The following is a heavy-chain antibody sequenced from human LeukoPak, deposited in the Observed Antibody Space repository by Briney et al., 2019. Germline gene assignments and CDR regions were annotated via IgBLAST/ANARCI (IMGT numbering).Heavy chain of an antibody. CDR2: IYYSGST. Sequence: SETLSLTCTVSGGSISSYYWSWIRQPPGKGLEWIGYIYYSGSTNYNPSLKSRVTISVDTSKNQFSLKLSSVTAADTAVYYCARHRIAAAGPIDYWGQGTLVTVSS. D-gene: IGHD6-13*01. CDR3: ARHRIAAAGPIDY. J-gene: IGHJ4*02. V-gene: IGHV4-59*08. CDR1: GGSISSYY.